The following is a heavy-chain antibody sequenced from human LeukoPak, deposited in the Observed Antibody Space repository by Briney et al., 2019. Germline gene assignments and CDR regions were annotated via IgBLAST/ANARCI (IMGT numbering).Heavy chain of an antibody. D-gene: IGHD3-3*01. CDR1: EFSFSGYW. CDR3: ARDVRDYDFWTNYNYYYMDV. V-gene: IGHV3-7*01. J-gene: IGHJ6*03. Sequence: GGSPRLSCAASEFSFSGYWMSWVRQAPGKGLEWVANIKQDGSEEYYVDSVKGRFTISKDNAKNSLYLQMNSLRAEDTAVYYCARDVRDYDFWTNYNYYYMDVWGKGTTVTVSS. CDR2: IKQDGSEE.